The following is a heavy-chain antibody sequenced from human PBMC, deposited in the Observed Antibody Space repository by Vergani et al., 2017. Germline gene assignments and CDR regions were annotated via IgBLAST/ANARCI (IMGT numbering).Heavy chain of an antibody. D-gene: IGHD2-2*01. CDR3: ARDRSGGYCSSTSCPRDWYFDL. Sequence: VQLLESGGGLVQPGGSLRLSCAASGFTFSSYGMHWVRQAPGKGLEWVAVIWYDGSNKYYADSVKGRFTISRDNSKNTLYLQMNSLRAEDTAVYYCARDRSGGYCSSTSCPRDWYFDLWGRGTLVTVSS. CDR2: IWYDGSNK. CDR1: GFTFSSYG. V-gene: IGHV3-33*01. J-gene: IGHJ2*01.